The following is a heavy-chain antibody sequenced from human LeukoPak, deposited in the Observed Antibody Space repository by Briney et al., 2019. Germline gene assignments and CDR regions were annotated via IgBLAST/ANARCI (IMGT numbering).Heavy chain of an antibody. CDR2: IYYSGST. CDR1: GGSINSYY. D-gene: IGHD3-10*01. V-gene: IGHV4-59*01. CDR3: ARTSRHFYGSGSNLTPWPADMDV. Sequence: SETLSLTCTVSGGSINSYYWTWIRQPPGKGLEWIGYIYYSGSTHYNPSLNSRATISMDTSKNQFSLKLSSVTAADTAVYYCARTSRHFYGSGSNLTPWPADMDVWGQGTTVTVSS. J-gene: IGHJ6*02.